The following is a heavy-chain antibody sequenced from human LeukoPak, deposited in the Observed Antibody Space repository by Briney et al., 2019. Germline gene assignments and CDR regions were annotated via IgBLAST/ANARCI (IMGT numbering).Heavy chain of an antibody. D-gene: IGHD2-2*02. V-gene: IGHV3-74*01. CDR2: INGAGSSI. CDR3: ARDPQDNTPLDY. Sequence: GGSLRLSCVASEFTFSDYWMRWVRQVPGKGLVWVSSINGAGSSIFYADSVKGRFTISRDNTKNTLYLQMNGLRAEDTGIYYCARDPQDNTPLDYWGQGTLVTVSS. J-gene: IGHJ4*02. CDR1: EFTFSDYW.